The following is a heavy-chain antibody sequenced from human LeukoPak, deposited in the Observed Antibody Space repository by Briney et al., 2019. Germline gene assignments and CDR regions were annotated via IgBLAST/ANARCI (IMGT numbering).Heavy chain of an antibody. CDR2: IYYSGST. CDR3: ARGFRGYSYGSFDY. J-gene: IGHJ4*02. V-gene: IGHV4-59*08. D-gene: IGHD5-18*01. CDR1: GGSISSYY. Sequence: SETLSLTCTVSGGSISSYYWSWIRQPPGKGLEWIGYIYYSGSTNYNPSLKSRVTISVDTSKIQFSLKLSSVTAADTAVYYCARGFRGYSYGSFDYWGQGTLVTVSS.